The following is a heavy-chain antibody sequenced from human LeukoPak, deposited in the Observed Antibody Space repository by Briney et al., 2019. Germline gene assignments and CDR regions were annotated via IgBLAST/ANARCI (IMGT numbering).Heavy chain of an antibody. CDR3: ARAPMGSGYDVMGD. CDR2: IYYSGNT. J-gene: IGHJ4*02. D-gene: IGHD5-12*01. Sequence: PSETLSLTCTVSGGSIRSSSYYWGWIRQPPGKGLDWIGNIYYSGNTYDTPSLKSRVTISIDTSKNQFSLILSSVTAADTAVYYCARAPMGSGYDVMGDWGQGTLVTVSS. V-gene: IGHV4-39*07. CDR1: GGSIRSSSYY.